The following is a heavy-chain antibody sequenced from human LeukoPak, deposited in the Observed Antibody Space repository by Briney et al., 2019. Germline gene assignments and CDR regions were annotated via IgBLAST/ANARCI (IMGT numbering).Heavy chain of an antibody. CDR1: GFTFSSYA. Sequence: GGSLRLSCAASGFTFSSYAMSWFRQAPGKGLEWVSAISGSGGSTYYADSVKGRFTIYRDNAKNTLYLQMNSLSAEDTAMYYCARGHVPGSDRHWDYWGQGSLATVSS. V-gene: IGHV3-23*01. J-gene: IGHJ4*02. CDR3: ARGHVPGSDRHWDY. D-gene: IGHD3-10*01. CDR2: ISGSGGST.